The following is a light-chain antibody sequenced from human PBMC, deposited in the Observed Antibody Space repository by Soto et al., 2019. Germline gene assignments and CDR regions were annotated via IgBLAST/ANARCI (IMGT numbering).Light chain of an antibody. CDR2: GAS. J-gene: IGKJ1*01. Sequence: VVKTSPAALSVYHRDRATLSCRASQSVRSSYLAGYRQKPGQAPRLLIYGASSRATGIPDRFSGSGSGTDFTLTISRLEPEDFAVYYCQQYGSSPPTVGQGTKVDIK. CDR1: QSVRSSY. CDR3: QQYGSSPPT. V-gene: IGKV3-20*01.